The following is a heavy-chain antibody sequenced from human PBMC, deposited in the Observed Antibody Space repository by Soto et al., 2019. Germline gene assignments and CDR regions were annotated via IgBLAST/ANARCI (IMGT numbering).Heavy chain of an antibody. D-gene: IGHD7-27*01. CDR1: GGSLNNYY. V-gene: IGHV4-34*01. J-gene: IGHJ6*02. CDR2: IHPSGST. Sequence: PXGTLSLTCDVYGGSLNNYYWTGIRQSPGKGLEWIGEIHPSGSTDYDPSLKSRVTMSLDTSKNQFSLKLTSVTAADTAVYYCARGLDQYKLGNVWGPGTTVTVSS. CDR3: ARGLDQYKLGNV.